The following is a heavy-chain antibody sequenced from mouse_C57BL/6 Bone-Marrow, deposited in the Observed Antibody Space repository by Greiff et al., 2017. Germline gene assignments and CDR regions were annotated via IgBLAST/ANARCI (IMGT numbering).Heavy chain of an antibody. Sequence: VQLQQSGAELVRPGASVTLSCKASGYTFTDYEMHWVKQTPVHGLEWIGAIDPETGGTAYNQKFKGKAILTADKSSSPAYMELRSRTSEDSAVYYCTRGGDITTVVADYWGQGTTLTVSS. CDR1: GYTFTDYE. D-gene: IGHD1-1*01. CDR2: IDPETGGT. V-gene: IGHV1-15*01. J-gene: IGHJ2*01. CDR3: TRGGDITTVVADY.